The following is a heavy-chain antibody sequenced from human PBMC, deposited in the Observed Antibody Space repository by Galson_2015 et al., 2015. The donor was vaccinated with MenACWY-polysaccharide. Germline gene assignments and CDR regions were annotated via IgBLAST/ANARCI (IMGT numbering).Heavy chain of an antibody. J-gene: IGHJ4*02. D-gene: IGHD2-2*01. CDR1: GFTFSNYA. Sequence: SLRLSCAASGFTFSNYAMSWVRQAPGRGLEWVSTIGGSGSNTHYADSVKGRFTISRDNSKNTLSLQMNSLRAEDTAVYYCARVRYSTGKYQFDYWSQGTLVAVSS. CDR3: ARVRYSTGKYQFDY. CDR2: IGGSGSNT. V-gene: IGHV3-23*01.